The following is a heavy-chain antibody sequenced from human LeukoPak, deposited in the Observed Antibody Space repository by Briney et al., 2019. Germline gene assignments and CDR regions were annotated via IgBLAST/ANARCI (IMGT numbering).Heavy chain of an antibody. Sequence: GGSLRLSCAASGFTFSSHAMAWVRQAPGKGLEWVSAVGGLGSSTYYGNSVKGRFTISRDNSKNTVYLQMDSLRVEDTAVYYCARDPGVVAFHYFDFWGQGTLITVSS. CDR1: GFTFSSHA. V-gene: IGHV3-23*01. J-gene: IGHJ4*02. D-gene: IGHD3-3*01. CDR3: ARDPGVVAFHYFDF. CDR2: VGGLGSST.